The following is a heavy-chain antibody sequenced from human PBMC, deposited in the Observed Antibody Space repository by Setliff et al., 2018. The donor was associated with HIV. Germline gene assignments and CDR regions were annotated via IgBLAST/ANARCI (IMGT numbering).Heavy chain of an antibody. CDR2: ISSDGSTT. CDR3: ACLLRG. J-gene: IGHJ4*02. Sequence: HPGGSLRLSCAASGFTISGYWMHWVRQAPGKGLVWVSRISSDGSTTNYADSVKGRFTISRDNAKNTLYLQMSSLRAEDTAVYYCACLLRGWSQGTLVTVSS. CDR1: GFTISGYW. D-gene: IGHD1-26*01. V-gene: IGHV3-74*01.